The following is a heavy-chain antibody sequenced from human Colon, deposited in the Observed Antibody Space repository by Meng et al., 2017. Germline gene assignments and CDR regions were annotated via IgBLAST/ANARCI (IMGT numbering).Heavy chain of an antibody. V-gene: IGHV4-4*02. J-gene: IGHJ4*02. D-gene: IGHD5-18*01. CDR1: GGSISSSNW. CDR3: ARVRLDTAMVTLDY. CDR2: IYHSGST. Sequence: VELREAGPGLVTPSGTLSLTCAVSGGSISSSNWWSWVRQPPGKGLEWIGEIYHSGSTNYNPSLKSRVTISVDKSKNQFSLKLSSVTAADTAVYYCARVRLDTAMVTLDYWGQGTLVTVSS.